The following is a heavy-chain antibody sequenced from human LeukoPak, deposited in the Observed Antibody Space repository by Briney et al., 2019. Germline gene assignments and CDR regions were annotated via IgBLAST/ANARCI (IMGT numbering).Heavy chain of an antibody. Sequence: PGGSLRLSCAASGFTFSSYWMSWVRQAPGKGLEWVANIKQDGSEKYYVDSVKGRFTISRDNAKNSLYLQMNSLRAEDTAVYYCARNRRWGDYYDSSGYTPKYWGQGTLVTVSS. CDR1: GFTFSSYW. CDR3: ARNRRWGDYYDSSGYTPKY. V-gene: IGHV3-7*01. D-gene: IGHD3-22*01. J-gene: IGHJ4*02. CDR2: IKQDGSEK.